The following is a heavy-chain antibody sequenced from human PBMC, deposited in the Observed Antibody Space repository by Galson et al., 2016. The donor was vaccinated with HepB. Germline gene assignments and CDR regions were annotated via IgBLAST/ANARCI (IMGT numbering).Heavy chain of an antibody. Sequence: SLRLSCAASGFNFSTFTVNWVRQAPGKGLEWVSSISSSSSYIYYADSVKGRFTISRDNAKHSLYLQMNSLRAEDTAVYDCAAWLLSGSYFLGAFDIWGQGTMVTVSS. V-gene: IGHV3-21*01. J-gene: IGHJ3*02. CDR3: AAWLLSGSYFLGAFDI. D-gene: IGHD1-26*01. CDR1: GFNFSTFT. CDR2: ISSSSSYI.